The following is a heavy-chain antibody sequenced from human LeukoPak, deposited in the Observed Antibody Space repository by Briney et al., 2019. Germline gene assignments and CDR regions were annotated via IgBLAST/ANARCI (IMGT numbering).Heavy chain of an antibody. Sequence: PGGSLRLSYAASTFTFSSHAMSWVRQAPGKGLEWVSSISDRGGSTYYGDSVRGRFTISRDNSRSTLYLRMNSLRAEDTALYYCAKDTSIGRYCTNGVCSPFDYWGQGTLVTVSS. CDR1: TFTFSSHA. D-gene: IGHD2-8*01. V-gene: IGHV3-23*01. CDR3: AKDTSIGRYCTNGVCSPFDY. CDR2: ISDRGGST. J-gene: IGHJ4*02.